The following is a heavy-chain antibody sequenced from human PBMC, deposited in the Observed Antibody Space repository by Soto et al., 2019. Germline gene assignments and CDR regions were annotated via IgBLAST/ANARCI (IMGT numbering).Heavy chain of an antibody. D-gene: IGHD3-3*01. CDR2: IRGSGDGT. V-gene: IGHV3-23*01. CDR1: GFTFSNYA. CDR3: AKHGGPSYSYYMDV. J-gene: IGHJ6*03. Sequence: DVQLLESGGGLVQPGGSLRLSCAASGFTFSNYAMTWVRQAPGKGLEWVSVIRGSGDGTYYADSVQGRFAISRDNSKNTLYLQMNSLRDEDTAIYYCAKHGGPSYSYYMDVWGKGTTVTVSS.